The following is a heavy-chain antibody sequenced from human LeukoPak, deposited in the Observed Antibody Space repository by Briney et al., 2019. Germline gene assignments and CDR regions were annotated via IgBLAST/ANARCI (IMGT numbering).Heavy chain of an antibody. CDR3: AADPYYDILTGYSPPDY. J-gene: IGHJ4*02. Sequence: PSETLSLTCTVSGGSISSGDYYWSWLRQPPGKGLEWIGYIYYSGSTYYNPSLKSRVTISVDTSKNQFSLKLSSVTAADTAVYYCAADPYYDILTGYSPPDYWGQGTLVTVSS. D-gene: IGHD3-9*01. V-gene: IGHV4-30-4*08. CDR1: GGSISSGDYY. CDR2: IYYSGST.